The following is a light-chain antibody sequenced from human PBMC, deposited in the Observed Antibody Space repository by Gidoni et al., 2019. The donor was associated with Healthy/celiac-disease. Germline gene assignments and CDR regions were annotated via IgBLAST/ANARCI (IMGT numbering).Light chain of an antibody. CDR2: WAS. V-gene: IGKV4-1*01. Sequence: DIVMTQSPDSLAVSLCERATITCKSSQSVLYSSNNKNYLAWYQQKPGQPPKLLIYWASTRESGVPDRFSGSGSGTDFTLTISSLQAEDVAVYYCQQYYSTPFTFGPGTKVDIK. CDR3: QQYYSTPFT. J-gene: IGKJ3*01. CDR1: QSVLYSSNNKNY.